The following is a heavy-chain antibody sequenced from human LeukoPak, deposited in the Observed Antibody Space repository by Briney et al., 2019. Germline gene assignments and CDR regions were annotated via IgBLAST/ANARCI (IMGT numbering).Heavy chain of an antibody. J-gene: IGHJ4*02. V-gene: IGHV3-7*01. Sequence: ETLSLTCTVSGGSISSGDYYWSWIGQAPGKGLEWVANIKQDGSEKYYVDSVKGRFTISRDNAKNSLYLQMNSLRAEDTAVYYCASPRRGGYYYVFDFDYWGQGTLVTVSS. CDR1: GGSISSGDYY. CDR2: IKQDGSEK. CDR3: ASPRRGGYYYVFDFDY. D-gene: IGHD3-22*01.